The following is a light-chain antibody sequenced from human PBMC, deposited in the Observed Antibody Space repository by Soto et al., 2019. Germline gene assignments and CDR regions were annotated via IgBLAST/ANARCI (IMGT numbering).Light chain of an antibody. V-gene: IGKV3-15*01. J-gene: IGKJ1*01. CDR2: DAS. Sequence: EILMTQSPATLAASPGERATLSCRASQSVGSKLAWYQQKPGQPPRLVMFDASIRATGVPARFSGGGSGTEFNLTISSLQSEDFALYYCQQYEKWPPTTFGQGTKVEIK. CDR3: QQYEKWPPTT. CDR1: QSVGSK.